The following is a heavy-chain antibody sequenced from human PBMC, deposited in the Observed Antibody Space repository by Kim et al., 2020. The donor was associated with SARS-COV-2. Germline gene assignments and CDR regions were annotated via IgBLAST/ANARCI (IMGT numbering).Heavy chain of an antibody. D-gene: IGHD3-10*01. Sequence: VAPVKGRFTISRDNAKNSLYLQMNSLRAEDTAVYYCARGYGSGSYVFHYWGQGTLVTVSS. J-gene: IGHJ4*02. V-gene: IGHV3-7*04. CDR3: ARGYGSGSYVFHY.